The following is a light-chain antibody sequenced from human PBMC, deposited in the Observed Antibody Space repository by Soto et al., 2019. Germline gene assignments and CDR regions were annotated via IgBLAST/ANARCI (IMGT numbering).Light chain of an antibody. CDR2: DVN. CDR3: CSYAGGNTYV. V-gene: IGLV2-11*01. J-gene: IGLJ1*01. Sequence: QSVLTQPPSVSGSPGQSVIISCTGTSSDVGGYNYVSWYQQHPTKAPKLIIYDVNKRPSGVPFRFSGSKSGNTASLTISGLRAEDEADYYCCSYAGGNTYVFGTGTKVTVL. CDR1: SSDVGGYNY.